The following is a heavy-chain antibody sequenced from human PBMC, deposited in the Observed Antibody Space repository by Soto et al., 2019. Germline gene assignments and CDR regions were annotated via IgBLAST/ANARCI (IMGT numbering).Heavy chain of an antibody. CDR1: GFTIGNYW. Sequence: EVQLVESGGGLVQPGGSLRLSCAASGFTIGNYWMSWVRQAPGKGLEWVANIKDGGSAKYYVDSVKGRFTISRDSAKNSLYLQMNSLRGEDTAVYYCARTIVVVVPDNFDHWGQGTLVTVAT. D-gene: IGHD3-22*01. CDR2: IKDGGSAK. V-gene: IGHV3-7*01. CDR3: ARTIVVVVPDNFDH. J-gene: IGHJ4*02.